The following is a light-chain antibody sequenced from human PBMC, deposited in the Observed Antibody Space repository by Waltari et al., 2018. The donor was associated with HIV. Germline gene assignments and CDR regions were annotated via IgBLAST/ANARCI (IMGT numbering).Light chain of an antibody. CDR1: QSVSSY. Sequence: EIVLTQSPAILSSTPGERVTLSCRASQSVSSYLAWYQQKPGQAPRLLMYDASNRATGIPARFSGSWSGKDFALTISSLEPEEFAVYYCQQRNSWPPDVTFGPGTKVDIK. CDR3: QQRNSWPPDVT. V-gene: IGKV3-11*01. CDR2: DAS. J-gene: IGKJ3*01.